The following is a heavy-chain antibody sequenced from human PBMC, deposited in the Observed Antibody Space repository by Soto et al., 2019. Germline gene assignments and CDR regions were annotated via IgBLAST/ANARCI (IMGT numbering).Heavy chain of an antibody. CDR2: IGTAGDT. D-gene: IGHD1-26*01. J-gene: IGHJ6*02. V-gene: IGHV3-13*01. Sequence: GGSLRLSCAASGFTFSSYDMHWVRQATGKGLEWVSAIGTAGDTYYPGSVKGRFTISRENAKNSLYLQMNSLRAGDTAVYYCARGSRAEFYYYGMDVWGQGTTVTVSS. CDR1: GFTFSSYD. CDR3: ARGSRAEFYYYGMDV.